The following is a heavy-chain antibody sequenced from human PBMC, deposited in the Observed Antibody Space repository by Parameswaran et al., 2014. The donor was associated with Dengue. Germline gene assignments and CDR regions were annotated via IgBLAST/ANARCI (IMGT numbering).Heavy chain of an antibody. CDR3: ARDRDGPNDILSPDY. CDR2: INPSSGST. J-gene: IGHJ4*02. V-gene: IGHV1-46*01. Sequence: WVRQAPGQGLEWLGIINPSSGSTTYAQKFQGRLTMTRDTSTSTVYMDLSSLRSEDTAVFHCARDRDGPNDILSPDYWGQGTLVTVSS. D-gene: IGHD3-9*01.